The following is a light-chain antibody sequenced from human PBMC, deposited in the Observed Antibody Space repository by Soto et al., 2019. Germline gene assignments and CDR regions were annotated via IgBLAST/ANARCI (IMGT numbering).Light chain of an antibody. CDR3: QVWDSSSDHYV. CDR1: LLANKY. CDR2: DDS. J-gene: IGLJ1*01. V-gene: IGLV3-21*02. Sequence: YELTQPSSVSVSPGQTARITCSGDLLANKYVRWYQQKPGQAPVLVVYDDSDRPSGIPERFSGSNSGNTATLTISRVEAGDEADYYCQVWDSSSDHYVFGTGTKVTVL.